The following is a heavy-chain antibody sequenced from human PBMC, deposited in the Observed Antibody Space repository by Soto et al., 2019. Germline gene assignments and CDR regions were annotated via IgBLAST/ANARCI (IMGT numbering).Heavy chain of an antibody. CDR1: GGSVSSGSYY. V-gene: IGHV4-61*01. J-gene: IGHJ4*02. CDR2: IYYSGST. Sequence: QVQLQESGPGLVKPSETLSLTCTVSGGSVSSGSYYWSWIRQPPGKGLEWIGYIYYSGSTNYNPSLKSRVTISVDTSKNPFSLKLSSVTAADTAVYYCAREGLTGYGGKIDYWGQGTLVTVSS. D-gene: IGHD4-17*01. CDR3: AREGLTGYGGKIDY.